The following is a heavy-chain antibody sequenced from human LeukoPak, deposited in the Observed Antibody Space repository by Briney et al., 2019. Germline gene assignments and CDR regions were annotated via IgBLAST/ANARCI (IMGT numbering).Heavy chain of an antibody. D-gene: IGHD6-19*01. V-gene: IGHV3-53*01. CDR3: ASAYRSGLYGFDY. J-gene: IGHJ4*02. CDR2: IYSGGST. CDR1: GFTVSSNY. Sequence: GGSLRLSCAASGFTVSSNYMSWVRQASGKALEWVSVIYSGGSTYYADSVKGRFTISRDNSKNTVYLQMNGLRAEDTAVYYCASAYRSGLYGFDYWGQGTLVTVAS.